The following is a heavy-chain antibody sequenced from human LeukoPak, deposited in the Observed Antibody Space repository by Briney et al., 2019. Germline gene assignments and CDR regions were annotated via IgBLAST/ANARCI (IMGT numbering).Heavy chain of an antibody. CDR3: ARGMNYYYYMDV. CDR2: IYTSGST. V-gene: IGHV4-61*02. Sequence: SQTLSLTCTVSGGSISSGSFYWSWIRQPAGKGLEWIGRIYTSGSTNYNPSLKSRVAISVDTSKNQFSLKLSSVTAADTAVYYCARGMNYYYYMDVWGKGTTVTVSS. CDR1: GGSISSGSFY. J-gene: IGHJ6*03.